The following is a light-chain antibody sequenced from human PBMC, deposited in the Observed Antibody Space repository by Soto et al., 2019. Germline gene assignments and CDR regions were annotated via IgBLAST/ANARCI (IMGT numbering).Light chain of an antibody. CDR1: QSISNY. CDR2: AAS. CDR3: QQSYGTPLT. V-gene: IGKV1-39*01. Sequence: DMEMTQSPSSLSASVGDRVTITCRASQSISNYLNWYQHKPGKVPKLLIYAASSLQSGVPTRFSGRGSGTHFTLTINSLQPEDVATYYCQQSYGTPLTFGGGTKIEIK. J-gene: IGKJ4*01.